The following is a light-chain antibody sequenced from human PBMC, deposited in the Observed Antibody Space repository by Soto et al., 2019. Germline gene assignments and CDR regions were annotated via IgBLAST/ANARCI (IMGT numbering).Light chain of an antibody. CDR1: QSVSNNY. CDR2: GAS. V-gene: IGKV3-20*01. CDR3: QQYDTSPLT. Sequence: IVFSQSPVTLSQTPGERPTLSCKVRQSVSNNYLAWYQQKPGKAPRLLIYGASSRATGIPDRFSGSGSGTDFTLTISRLEPEDFALDYCQQYDTSPLTFGGGTKVDIK. J-gene: IGKJ4*01.